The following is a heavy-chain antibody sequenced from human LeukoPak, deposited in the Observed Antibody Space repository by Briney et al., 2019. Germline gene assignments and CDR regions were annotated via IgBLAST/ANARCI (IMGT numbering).Heavy chain of an antibody. D-gene: IGHD5-18*01. CDR2: ISYDGSNK. CDR1: GFTFSSYA. Sequence: GGSLRLSCAASGFTFSSYAMHWVRQAPGKGLEWVAVISYDGSNKYYADSVKGRLTISRDNSKNTLYLQMNSLRAEDTAVYYCAREEDTAIPFDYWGQGTLVTVSS. J-gene: IGHJ4*02. V-gene: IGHV3-30-3*01. CDR3: AREEDTAIPFDY.